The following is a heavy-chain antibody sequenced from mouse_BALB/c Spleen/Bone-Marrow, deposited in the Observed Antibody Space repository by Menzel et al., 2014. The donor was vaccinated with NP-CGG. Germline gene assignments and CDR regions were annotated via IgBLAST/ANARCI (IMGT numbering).Heavy chain of an antibody. CDR3: AREWDWYFDV. J-gene: IGHJ1*01. D-gene: IGHD1-3*01. CDR2: INPDSSTI. V-gene: IGHV4-1*02. Sequence: EVKLMESGGGLVQPGGSLKLSCAASGFDFSRYWMSWVRQAPGKGLEWIGEINPDSSTINYTPSLKDKFIIAKDNAKNTLYLQMSKERSEVTALYYCAREWDWYFDVWGAGTTVTVSS. CDR1: GFDFSRYW.